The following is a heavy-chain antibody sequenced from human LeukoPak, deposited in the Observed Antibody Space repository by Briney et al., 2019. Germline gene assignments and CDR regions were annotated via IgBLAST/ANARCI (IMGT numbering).Heavy chain of an antibody. D-gene: IGHD2-2*01. CDR1: GFTFSSYA. CDR2: ISGSGGST. V-gene: IGHV3-23*01. CDR3: AKVREVGYQLPYYFDY. J-gene: IGHJ4*02. Sequence: GGSLRLSCAASGFTFSSYAMSWVRQAPGKGLEWVSAISGSGGSTYYADSVKGRFTISRDNSKNTLYLQMNSLRAEDTAVYYCAKVREVGYQLPYYFDYWGQGTLVTVSS.